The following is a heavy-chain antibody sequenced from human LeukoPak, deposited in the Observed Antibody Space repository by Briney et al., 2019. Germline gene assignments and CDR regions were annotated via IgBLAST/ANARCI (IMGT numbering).Heavy chain of an antibody. V-gene: IGHV1-8*01. CDR3: ARGKWLCSGGSCYSGLFDY. J-gene: IGHJ4*02. CDR1: GYTFTSYD. Sequence: ASVKVSCKASGYTFTSYDINWVRQATGQGLEWMGWMNPKSGNTGYAQKFQGRVTMTSNTSISTAYMGLSSVRSEDTAVYYCARGKWLCSGGSCYSGLFDYWGQGTLVTVSS. D-gene: IGHD2-15*01. CDR2: MNPKSGNT.